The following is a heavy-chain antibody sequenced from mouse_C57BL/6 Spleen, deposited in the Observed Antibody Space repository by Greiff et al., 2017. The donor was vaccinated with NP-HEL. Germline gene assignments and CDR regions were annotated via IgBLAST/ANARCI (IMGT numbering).Heavy chain of an antibody. D-gene: IGHD2-5*01. J-gene: IGHJ4*01. Sequence: VQLKESGGDLVKPGGSLKLSCAASGFTFSSYGMSWVRQTPDKRLEWVATISSGGSYTYYPDSVKGRFTISRDNAKNTLYLQMSSLKSEDTAMYYCARHYSNYAMDYWGQGTSVTVSS. CDR3: ARHYSNYAMDY. V-gene: IGHV5-6*01. CDR2: ISSGGSYT. CDR1: GFTFSSYG.